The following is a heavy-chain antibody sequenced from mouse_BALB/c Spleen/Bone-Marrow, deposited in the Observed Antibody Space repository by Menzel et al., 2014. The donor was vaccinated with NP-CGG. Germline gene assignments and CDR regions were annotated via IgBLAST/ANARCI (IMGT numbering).Heavy chain of an antibody. Sequence: EVKLVESGGGLVQPGGSLELSCAASGFTFSRYTMSWVRQTPEKRLEWVAYISNGGGSTYYPDTDTVKGRFTISRDNAKNTLYLQMSSLKSEDTAMYYCARHGVRREWYFDVWGAGTTVTVSS. J-gene: IGHJ1*01. CDR1: GFTFSRYT. CDR3: ARHGVRREWYFDV. D-gene: IGHD2-14*01. V-gene: IGHV5-12-2*01. CDR2: ISNGGGST.